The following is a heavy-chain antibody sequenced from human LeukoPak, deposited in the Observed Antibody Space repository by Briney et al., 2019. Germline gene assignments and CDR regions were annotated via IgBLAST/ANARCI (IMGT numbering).Heavy chain of an antibody. CDR3: ARAPQGRGYFDY. V-gene: IGHV4-34*01. CDR1: GGSFSGYY. D-gene: IGHD3-10*01. CDR2: INHSGST. J-gene: IGHJ4*02. Sequence: SETLSLTCAVYGGSFSGYYWSWIRQPPGKGLEWIGEINHSGSTNYNPSLKSRVTISVDTSKNQFSLKLSSVTAADTAVYYCARAPQGRGYFDYWGQGTLVTVSS.